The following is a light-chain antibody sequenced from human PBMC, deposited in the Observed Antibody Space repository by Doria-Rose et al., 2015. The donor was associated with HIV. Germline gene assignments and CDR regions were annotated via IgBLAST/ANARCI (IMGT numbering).Light chain of an antibody. J-gene: IGKJ3*01. V-gene: IGKV4-1*01. Sequence: TQSPESLGMSLGERATLNCESNQSLLYTSTHYLAWYQQKPGQTPKLLIYWASTRQSGVPARFSGSGSGTDFTLTISSLEAEDVAVYYCQQYYDTPSFGPGTTVDIK. CDR2: WAS. CDR3: QQYYDTPS. CDR1: QSLLYTSTHY.